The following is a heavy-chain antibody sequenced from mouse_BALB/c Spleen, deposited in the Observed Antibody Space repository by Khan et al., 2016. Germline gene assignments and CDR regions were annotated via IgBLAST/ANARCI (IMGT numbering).Heavy chain of an antibody. D-gene: IGHD2-10*02. CDR1: GFNIKDTY. CDR2: IDPANGNT. V-gene: IGHV14-3*02. CDR3: ARGYEAWFAY. J-gene: IGHJ3*01. Sequence: VQLQQSGAELVKPGASVKLSCTTSGFNIKDTYMYWVKQRPEQGLEWIGRIDPANGNTKYDPKFQGKATITADTSSNTAYLQFSSLTSADTAVYYWARGYEAWFAYWGQGTLVTVSA.